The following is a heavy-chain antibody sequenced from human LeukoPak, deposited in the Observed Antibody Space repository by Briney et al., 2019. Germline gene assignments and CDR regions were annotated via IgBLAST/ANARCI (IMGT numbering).Heavy chain of an antibody. CDR1: GFTFSDYN. J-gene: IGHJ6*03. CDR2: ISRSGSTK. Sequence: GGSLRLSCAASGFTFSDYNMRWIRQAPGKGLEWVSSISRSGSTKYYADSVKGRFTISRDNVKNSLFLQMNSLRSDDTAVYYCARVLSSSLYYYYYYMDVWGKGTTVTVSS. CDR3: ARVLSSSLYYYYYYMDV. D-gene: IGHD6-6*01. V-gene: IGHV3-11*01.